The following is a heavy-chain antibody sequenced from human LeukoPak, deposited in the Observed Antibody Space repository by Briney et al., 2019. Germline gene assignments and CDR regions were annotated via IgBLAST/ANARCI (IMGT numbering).Heavy chain of an antibody. D-gene: IGHD3-3*01. CDR2: ISGSGGST. J-gene: IGHJ4*02. Sequence: GGSLRLSCAASGFTFSSYAMSWVRQAPGKGLEWVSAISGSGGSTYYADSGKGRFTISRDNSKNTLYLQMNSLRAEDTAVYYCAKDPFYDFWSGYYPRDYWGQGTLVTVSS. CDR1: GFTFSSYA. CDR3: AKDPFYDFWSGYYPRDY. V-gene: IGHV3-23*01.